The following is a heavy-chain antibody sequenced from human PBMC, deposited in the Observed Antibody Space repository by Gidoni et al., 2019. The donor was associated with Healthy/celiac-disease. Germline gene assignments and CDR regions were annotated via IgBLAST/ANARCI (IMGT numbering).Heavy chain of an antibody. Sequence: VQLVQSGAAVKTPGASVKVSCKASGYTFTSYYMHWVRQAPGQGLEWMGIINPGGGSTSYAKKFQGRVTMTRDTSTSTVYMELSSLGSEDTAVYYCARDLLLAPWFGSAWFDPWGQGTLVTVSS. V-gene: IGHV1-46*03. D-gene: IGHD3-10*01. CDR1: GYTFTSYY. CDR3: ARDLLLAPWFGSAWFDP. CDR2: INPGGGST. J-gene: IGHJ5*02.